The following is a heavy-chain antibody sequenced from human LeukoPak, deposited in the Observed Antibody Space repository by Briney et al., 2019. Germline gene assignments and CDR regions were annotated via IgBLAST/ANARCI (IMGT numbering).Heavy chain of an antibody. D-gene: IGHD3-22*01. J-gene: IGHJ4*02. CDR2: IYYSGST. CDR3: AQSSGHYFDY. Sequence: SETLSLTCTVSGGSISSYYWSWIRQPPGKGLEWIGYIYYSGSTNYNPSLRSRVTISVDTSKNQFSLKLSSVTAADTAVYYCAQSSGHYFDYWGQGTLVTVSS. CDR1: GGSISSYY. V-gene: IGHV4-59*01.